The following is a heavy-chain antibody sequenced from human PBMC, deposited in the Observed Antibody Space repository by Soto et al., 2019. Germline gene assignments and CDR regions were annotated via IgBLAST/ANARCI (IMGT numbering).Heavy chain of an antibody. CDR3: ARVGSPYYDSSGYYYDY. CDR2: IGTAGDT. Sequence: GGSLRLSCAASGFTFSNYDMDWVRQATGKGLEWVSAIGTAGDTDYPGSVKGRFTISRENAKNSLYLQMNSLRAGDTAVYYCARVGSPYYDSSGYYYDYWGQGTLVTVSS. CDR1: GFTFSNYD. J-gene: IGHJ4*02. V-gene: IGHV3-13*01. D-gene: IGHD3-22*01.